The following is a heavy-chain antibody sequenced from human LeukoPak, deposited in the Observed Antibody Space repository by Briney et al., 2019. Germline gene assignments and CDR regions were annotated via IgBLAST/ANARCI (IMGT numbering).Heavy chain of an antibody. CDR1: GGSISSSSYY. CDR3: ARDPDGYSYGLKVDDY. J-gene: IGHJ4*02. D-gene: IGHD5-18*01. CDR2: IHYSGST. V-gene: IGHV4-39*07. Sequence: PSETLSLTCTVSGGSISSSSYYWAWIRQPPGKGLEWIGSIHYSGSTYYNPSLQSRVTISIDTSKNQFSLKLSSVTAADTAVYYCARDPDGYSYGLKVDDYWGQGTLVTVSS.